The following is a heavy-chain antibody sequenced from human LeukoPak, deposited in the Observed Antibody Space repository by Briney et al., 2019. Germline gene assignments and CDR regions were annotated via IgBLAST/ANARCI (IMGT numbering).Heavy chain of an antibody. CDR2: IWHDGSDR. CDR3: ARDTNLYGGPRASGGCDD. Sequence: PGRSLRLSCAASGFTFSSYGMHWVRQAPGRGLEWVAVIWHDGSDRYYADSVQGRFTISRDNSTNTLYLQMNSLRAEDTAVYYCARDTNLYGGPRASGGCDDWGQGTLVTVSS. D-gene: IGHD4-23*01. V-gene: IGHV3-33*01. CDR1: GFTFSSYG. J-gene: IGHJ4*02.